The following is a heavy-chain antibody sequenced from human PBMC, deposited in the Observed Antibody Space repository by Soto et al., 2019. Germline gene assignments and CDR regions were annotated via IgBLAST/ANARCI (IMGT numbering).Heavy chain of an antibody. Sequence: EVQLVESGGGSVQPGGSLRLSCAASGFTFSDHYMDWVRQAPGKGLELAGRIRNRANSYGTDYAAAVKGRFTISRDDSKNSLYLQMSSLRTEDTAVYYCARGRWGASTRVCDYWGQGTLVTVSS. CDR2: IRNRANSYGT. V-gene: IGHV3-72*01. J-gene: IGHJ4*02. CDR3: ARGRWGASTRVCDY. CDR1: GFTFSDHY. D-gene: IGHD2-2*01.